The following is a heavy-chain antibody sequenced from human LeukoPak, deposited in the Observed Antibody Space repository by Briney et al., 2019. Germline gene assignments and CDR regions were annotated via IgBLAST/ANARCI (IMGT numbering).Heavy chain of an antibody. J-gene: IGHJ5*02. CDR1: GYTFTSYH. Sequence: GASVKVSCKASGYTFTSYHIHWVRQAPGQGLEWMGIINPSDGSTSYAQKFQGRVTMTRDMSTTTDYMELSSLRYEDTAVYYCARDNSVGDIAWWFDPWGQGTLVTVSS. V-gene: IGHV1-46*01. D-gene: IGHD3-16*02. CDR3: ARDNSVGDIAWWFDP. CDR2: INPSDGST.